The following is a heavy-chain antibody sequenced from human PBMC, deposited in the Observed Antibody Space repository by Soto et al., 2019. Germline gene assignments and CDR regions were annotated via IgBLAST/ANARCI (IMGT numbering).Heavy chain of an antibody. V-gene: IGHV5-10-1*01. CDR2: IDPSDSYT. CDR3: ARHTSRRGLDYYYYGMDV. CDR1: GYSFTSYW. D-gene: IGHD2-2*02. J-gene: IGHJ6*02. Sequence: PGESLKISCKGSGYSFTSYWISWARQMPGKGLEWMGRIDPSDSYTNYSPSFQGHVTISADKSISTAYLQWSSLKASDTAMYYCARHTSRRGLDYYYYGMDVWGQGTTVTVSS.